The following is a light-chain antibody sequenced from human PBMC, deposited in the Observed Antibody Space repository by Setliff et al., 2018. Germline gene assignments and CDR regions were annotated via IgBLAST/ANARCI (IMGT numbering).Light chain of an antibody. V-gene: IGLV2-23*02. J-gene: IGLJ3*02. CDR3: CSYQRPSTAV. CDR2: EVS. Sequence: QSALTQPASVSGSPGQSITISCTGTTNNIGSYNLVSWYQQHPGRAPKLTISEVSERPSGVSVRFSGSKSGNTASLTISGLRPEDEADYYCCSYQRPSTAVFGGGTKVTVL. CDR1: TNNIGSYNL.